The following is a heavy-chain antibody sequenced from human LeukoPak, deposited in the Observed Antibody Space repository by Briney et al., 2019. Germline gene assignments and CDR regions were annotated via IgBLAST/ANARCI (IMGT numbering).Heavy chain of an antibody. J-gene: IGHJ3*02. Sequence: PSETLSLTCAVSGVSISSGGYSWSWIRQPPGKGLEWIGYIYHSGSTYYNPSLKSRVTISVDRSKNQFSLKLSSVTAADTAVYYCARAGRFDAFDIWGQGTMVTVSS. V-gene: IGHV4-30-2*01. CDR1: GVSISSGGYS. CDR2: IYHSGST. CDR3: ARAGRFDAFDI.